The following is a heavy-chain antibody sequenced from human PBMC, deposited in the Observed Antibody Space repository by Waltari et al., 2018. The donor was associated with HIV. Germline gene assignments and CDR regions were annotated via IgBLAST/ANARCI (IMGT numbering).Heavy chain of an antibody. CDR3: ARTLDLVVVPASMDV. CDR2: IKKYGREK. J-gene: IGHJ6*02. D-gene: IGHD2-2*03. V-gene: IGHV3-7*01. CDR1: DSSWGGFW. Sequence: EVRLGRSGGGWVQVGGSLRLPWEALDSSWGGFWMRGVGQAPGKGLEWVANIKKYGREKDYVDSVKGGLTTSRGDAKNSLFLQLNSMRVHETAVYYCARTLDLVVVPASMDVWGQGTTVSVSS.